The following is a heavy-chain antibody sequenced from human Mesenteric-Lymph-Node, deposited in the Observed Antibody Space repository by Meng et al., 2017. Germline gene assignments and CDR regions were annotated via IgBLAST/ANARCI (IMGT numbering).Heavy chain of an antibody. CDR1: GFPFSSYA. V-gene: IGHV3-23*01. CDR2: LSNSAGST. J-gene: IGHJ3*02. D-gene: IGHD2-15*01. CDR3: AKDLPQYCSGGSCSAFDI. Sequence: GGSLRLSCAASGFPFSSYAMSWVRQAPGKGLEWVSALSNSAGSTYYADSVKGRFTISRDNSRNTLYLQMNSLRAEDTAVYYCAKDLPQYCSGGSCSAFDIWGQGTMVTVSS.